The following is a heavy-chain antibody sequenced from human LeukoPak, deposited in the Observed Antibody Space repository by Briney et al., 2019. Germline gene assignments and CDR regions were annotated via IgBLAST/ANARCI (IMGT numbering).Heavy chain of an antibody. D-gene: IGHD4-17*01. CDR1: GFTFSSYG. CDR2: ISYDGSNK. V-gene: IGHV3-30*18. CDR3: AKDWQMTTVTLNYFDY. Sequence: GGSLRLSCAASGFTFSSYGMHWVRQAPGKGLEWVAVISYDGSNKYYADSVKGRFTISRDNSKNTLYLQMNSLRAEDTAVYYCAKDWQMTTVTLNYFDYWGQGTLVTVSS. J-gene: IGHJ4*02.